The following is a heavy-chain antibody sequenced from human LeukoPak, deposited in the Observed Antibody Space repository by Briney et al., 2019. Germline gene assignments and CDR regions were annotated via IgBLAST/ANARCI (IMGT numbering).Heavy chain of an antibody. V-gene: IGHV1-46*01. Sequence: ASVKVSCKASGYTLTSYYMHWVRQAPGQGLEWMGIINPSGGSTSYAQKFQGRVTMTRDTSTSTVYMELSSLRSEDTAVYYCARRSIGYDSSGYYNTFYYFDYWGQGTLVTVSS. CDR1: GYTLTSYY. CDR3: ARRSIGYDSSGYYNTFYYFDY. D-gene: IGHD3-22*01. J-gene: IGHJ4*02. CDR2: INPSGGST.